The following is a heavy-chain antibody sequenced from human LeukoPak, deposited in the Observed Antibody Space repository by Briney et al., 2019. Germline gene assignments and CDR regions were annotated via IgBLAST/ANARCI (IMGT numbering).Heavy chain of an antibody. Sequence: QPGGSLRLSCVGSGFIFHNYALTWVRQAPGKGLEWVSLIRDKGDVTYYADSVKGRFTISRDNSKNTVFLQMESLTVEDTAVYYCAKDRLLDYMDVWGKGTTVTVPS. J-gene: IGHJ6*03. CDR2: IRDKGDVT. V-gene: IGHV3-23*01. CDR3: AKDRLLDYMDV. CDR1: GFIFHNYA.